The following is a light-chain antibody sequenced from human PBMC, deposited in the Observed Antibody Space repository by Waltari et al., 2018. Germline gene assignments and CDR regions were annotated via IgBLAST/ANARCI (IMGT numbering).Light chain of an antibody. CDR2: GAS. J-gene: IGKJ2*01. CDR1: QSVSSN. V-gene: IGKV3-15*01. CDR3: QQYNSWPPRYT. Sequence: EIVMTQSPATLSVSPGERATLSCRASQSVSSNLAWYQQKPGQAPRLLIYGASTRATCIPARFSGSGSGTEFTLTISSLQSEDFALYYCQQYNSWPPRYTFGQGTKLEVK.